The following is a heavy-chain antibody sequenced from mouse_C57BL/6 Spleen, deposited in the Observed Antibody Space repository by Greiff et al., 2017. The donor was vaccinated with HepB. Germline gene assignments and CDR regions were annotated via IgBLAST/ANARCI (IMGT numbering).Heavy chain of an antibody. CDR2: IYPSDSET. CDR1: GYTFTSYW. V-gene: IGHV1-61*01. J-gene: IGHJ1*03. Sequence: QVQLKQPGAELVRPGSSVKLSCKASGYTFTSYWMDWVKQRPGQGLEWIGNIYPSDSETHYNQKFKDKATLTVDKSSSTAYMQLSSLTSEDSAVYYCARKNYGSVDWYFDVWGTGTTVTVSS. D-gene: IGHD1-1*01. CDR3: ARKNYGSVDWYFDV.